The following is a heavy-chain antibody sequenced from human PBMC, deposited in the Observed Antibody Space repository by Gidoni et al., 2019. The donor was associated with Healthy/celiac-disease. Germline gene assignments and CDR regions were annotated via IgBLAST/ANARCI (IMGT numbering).Heavy chain of an antibody. J-gene: IGHJ6*02. CDR2: IYYSGST. Sequence: QLQLQESGPGLVKPSETLSLTCTVPGGSISSSSYYWGWIRQPPGKGLEWIGSIYYSGSTYYNPSLKSRVTISVDTSKNQFSLKLSSVTAADTAVYYCARYFGPRYGMDVWGQGTTVTVSS. CDR1: GGSISSSSYY. V-gene: IGHV4-39*01. D-gene: IGHD3-9*01. CDR3: ARYFGPRYGMDV.